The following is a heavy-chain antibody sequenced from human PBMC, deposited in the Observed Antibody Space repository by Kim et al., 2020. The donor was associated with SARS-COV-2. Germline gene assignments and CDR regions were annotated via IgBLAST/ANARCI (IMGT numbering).Heavy chain of an antibody. Sequence: GGSLRLSCAASGFTFSSYWMSWVRQAPGKGLEWVANIKQDGSEKYYVDSVKGRFTISRDNAKNSLYLQMNSLRAEDTAVYYCARDVGGNSYYYGSGSPDNWFDPWGQGTLVTVSS. V-gene: IGHV3-7*01. J-gene: IGHJ5*02. D-gene: IGHD3-10*01. CDR3: ARDVGGNSYYYGSGSPDNWFDP. CDR1: GFTFSSYW. CDR2: IKQDGSEK.